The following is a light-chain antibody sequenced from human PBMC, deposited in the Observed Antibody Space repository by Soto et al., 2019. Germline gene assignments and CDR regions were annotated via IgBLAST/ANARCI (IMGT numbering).Light chain of an antibody. CDR3: CSYAGSYTLGV. J-gene: IGLJ1*01. Sequence: ALTQPRSVSGSPGQSVTISCTGTSSDVGGYNYVSWYQQHPGKAPKLMIYDVSKRPSGVPDRFSGSKSGNTASLTISGLQAEDEADYYCCSYAGSYTLGVFGTGTKVTVL. CDR2: DVS. CDR1: SSDVGGYNY. V-gene: IGLV2-11*01.